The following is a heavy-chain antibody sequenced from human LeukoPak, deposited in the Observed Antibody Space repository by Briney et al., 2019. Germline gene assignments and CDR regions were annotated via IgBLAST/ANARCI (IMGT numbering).Heavy chain of an antibody. CDR1: GFTFSIYA. V-gene: IGHV3-23*01. J-gene: IGHJ4*02. CDR2: ISGSGGST. D-gene: IGHD2-15*01. CDR3: AKAPRGYCSGGSRYLSYFDY. Sequence: SGGSLRLSCAASGFTFSIYAMSWVRQAPGKGLEWVSAISGSGGSTYYADSVKGRFTISRDNSKNTLYLQMNSLRAEDTAVYYCAKAPRGYCSGGSRYLSYFDYWGQGTLVTVSS.